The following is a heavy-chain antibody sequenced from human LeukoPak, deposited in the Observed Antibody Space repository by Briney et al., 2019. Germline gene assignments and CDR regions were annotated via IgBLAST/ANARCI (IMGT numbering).Heavy chain of an antibody. Sequence: SETLSLTCTVSGGSISSYYWSWIRQPPGKGLEWIGYIYYSGSTNYNPSLKSRVTISVDTSKNQFSLKLSSVTAADTAVYYCARAEAVAAVFDPWGQGTLVTVSS. CDR2: IYYSGST. J-gene: IGHJ5*02. D-gene: IGHD6-19*01. CDR1: GGSISSYY. V-gene: IGHV4-59*01. CDR3: ARAEAVAAVFDP.